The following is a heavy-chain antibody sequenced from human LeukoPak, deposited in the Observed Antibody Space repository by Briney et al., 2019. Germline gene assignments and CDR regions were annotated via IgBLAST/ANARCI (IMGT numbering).Heavy chain of an antibody. J-gene: IGHJ6*03. Sequence: SETLSLTCTVSGGSISSSSYYWGWIRQPPGKGLEWIGSIYYSGSTYYNPSLKSRVSISVDTSKNQFSLKLNSLTAADTAVYYCARFRFGSYSPYYYYMDVWGKGTTVTISS. V-gene: IGHV4-39*07. CDR3: ARFRFGSYSPYYYYMDV. CDR1: GGSISSSSYY. CDR2: IYYSGST. D-gene: IGHD1-26*01.